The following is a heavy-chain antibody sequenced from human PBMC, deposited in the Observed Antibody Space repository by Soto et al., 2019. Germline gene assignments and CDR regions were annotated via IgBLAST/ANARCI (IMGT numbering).Heavy chain of an antibody. J-gene: IGHJ6*03. Sequence: PGGSLRLSCAASGFTFSSYSMNWVRQAPGKGLEWVSSISSSSSYIYSADSVKGRFTISRDNAKNSLYLQMNSLRAEDTAVYYCARGLGQQVPALSPPYYYMDVWGKGTTVTVSS. V-gene: IGHV3-21*01. CDR2: ISSSSSYI. D-gene: IGHD2-2*01. CDR3: ARGLGQQVPALSPPYYYMDV. CDR1: GFTFSSYS.